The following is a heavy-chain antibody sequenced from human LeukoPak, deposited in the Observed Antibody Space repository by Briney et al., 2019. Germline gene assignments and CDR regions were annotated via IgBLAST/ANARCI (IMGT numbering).Heavy chain of an antibody. J-gene: IGHJ4*02. Sequence: SQTLSLTXTVSGGSISSGDYYWSWIGQPPGKGLEWIGYIYYSGSTYYNPSLKSRVTISVDTSKNQFSLKLSSVTAADTAVYYCAREGEDFNWNGYFDYWGQGTLVTVSS. D-gene: IGHD1-1*01. CDR1: GGSISSGDYY. CDR2: IYYSGST. CDR3: AREGEDFNWNGYFDY. V-gene: IGHV4-30-4*08.